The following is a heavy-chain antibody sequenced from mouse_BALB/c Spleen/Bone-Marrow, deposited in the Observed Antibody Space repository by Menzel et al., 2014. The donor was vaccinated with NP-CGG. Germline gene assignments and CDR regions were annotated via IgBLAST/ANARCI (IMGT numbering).Heavy chain of an antibody. D-gene: IGHD2-14*01. CDR2: IDPYNGGT. V-gene: IGHV1S135*01. Sequence: LQQSGPELVKPGASAKVSCKASGYAFTSYNMYWVKQSHGKSLEWIGYIDPYNGGTSYNQKFKGKATLTVDKSSSTAYMHLNSLTSDDSDDYSCAGGVLSSFDYWGQGTSLTVSS. CDR1: GYAFTSYN. CDR3: AGGVLSSFDY. J-gene: IGHJ2*02.